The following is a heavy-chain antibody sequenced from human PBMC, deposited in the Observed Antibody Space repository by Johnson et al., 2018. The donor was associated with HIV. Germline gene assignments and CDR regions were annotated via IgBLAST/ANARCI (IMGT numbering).Heavy chain of an antibody. Sequence: VQLVESGGGLVQPGRSLRLSCAASGFTFDDYAMHWVRQAPGKGPEWVAVISYDGSNKYYADFVKGRFTISRDNSKNTLYLQMNSLRAEDTAVYYCARGGVIHDAFDIWGQGTMVTVSS. J-gene: IGHJ3*02. D-gene: IGHD3-3*01. CDR1: GFTFDDYA. V-gene: IGHV3-30-3*01. CDR2: ISYDGSNK. CDR3: ARGGVIHDAFDI.